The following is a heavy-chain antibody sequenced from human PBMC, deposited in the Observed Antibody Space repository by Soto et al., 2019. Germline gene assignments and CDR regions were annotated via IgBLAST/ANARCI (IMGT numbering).Heavy chain of an antibody. V-gene: IGHV3-21*01. CDR1: GFTFSNYS. Sequence: WGSLRLSCAASGFTFSNYSMNWVRQAPGKGLEWVSSISSSSSYIYYADSVKGRFTISRDNAKNSLYLQMNRLRAEDTAVYYCARDSPRKWLRLGADAFGIWGQGTMVTVSS. CDR2: ISSSSSYI. J-gene: IGHJ3*02. D-gene: IGHD5-12*01. CDR3: ARDSPRKWLRLGADAFGI.